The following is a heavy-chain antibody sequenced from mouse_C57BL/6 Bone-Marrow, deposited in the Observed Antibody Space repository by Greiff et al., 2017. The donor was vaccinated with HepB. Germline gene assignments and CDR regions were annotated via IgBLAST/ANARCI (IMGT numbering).Heavy chain of an antibody. CDR2: IDPETGGT. CDR3: TRVVLPLLITTVDGWYFDV. CDR1: GYTFTDYE. D-gene: IGHD1-1*01. Sequence: QVQLQQSGAELVRPGASVTLSCKASGYTFTDYEMHWVKQTPVHGLEWIGAIDPETGGTAYNQKFKGKAILTADKSSSTAYMELRSLTSEDSAVYYCTRVVLPLLITTVDGWYFDVWGTGTTVTVSS. J-gene: IGHJ1*03. V-gene: IGHV1-15*01.